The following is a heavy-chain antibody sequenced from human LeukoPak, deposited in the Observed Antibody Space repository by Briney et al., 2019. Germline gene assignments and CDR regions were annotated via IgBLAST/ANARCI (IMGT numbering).Heavy chain of an antibody. Sequence: GGSLRLSCSASGFTFSSYAMHWVRQAPGEGLEYVSAISSNGGSTYYADSVKGRFTISRDNSKNTLYLQMGSLRAEDTAVYYCVKGMEDYDILTGVLDVWGQGTTVTVSS. CDR2: ISSNGGST. CDR1: GFTFSSYA. V-gene: IGHV3-64D*06. CDR3: VKGMEDYDILTGVLDV. D-gene: IGHD3-9*01. J-gene: IGHJ6*02.